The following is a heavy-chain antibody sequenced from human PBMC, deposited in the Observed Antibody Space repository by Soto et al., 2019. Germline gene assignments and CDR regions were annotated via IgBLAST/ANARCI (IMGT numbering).Heavy chain of an antibody. CDR3: AKAYRYFDWYDFDY. V-gene: IGHV3-23*01. CDR1: GFTFSSYA. J-gene: IGHJ4*02. D-gene: IGHD3-9*01. CDR2: ISGSGGST. Sequence: GGSLRLSCAASGFTFSSYAMSWVRQAPGKGLEWVSAISGSGGSTYYADSVKGRFTISRDNSKDTLYLQMNSLRAEDTAVYYCAKAYRYFDWYDFDYWGQGTLVTVSS.